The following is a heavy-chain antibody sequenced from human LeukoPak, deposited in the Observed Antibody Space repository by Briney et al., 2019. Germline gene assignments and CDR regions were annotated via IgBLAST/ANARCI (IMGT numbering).Heavy chain of an antibody. D-gene: IGHD2/OR15-2a*01. CDR2: IWYDGSNK. J-gene: IGHJ4*02. Sequence: GGSLRLSCAASGFTFSSYGMPWVRQAPGKGLEWVAVIWYDGSNKYYADSVKGRFTISRDNSKNTLYLQMNSLRAEDTAVYYCARDPTLNGPFDYWGQGTLVTVSS. V-gene: IGHV3-33*01. CDR1: GFTFSSYG. CDR3: ARDPTLNGPFDY.